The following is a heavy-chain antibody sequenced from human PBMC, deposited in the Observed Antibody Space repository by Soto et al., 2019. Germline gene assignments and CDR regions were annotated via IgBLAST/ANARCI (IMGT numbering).Heavy chain of an antibody. J-gene: IGHJ4*02. D-gene: IGHD2-8*01. CDR3: ARGGEDTVLMVYALIDY. V-gene: IGHV3-48*03. CDR1: GFTFSSYE. Sequence: GGSLRLSCAASGFTFSSYEMNWVRQAPGKGLEWVSYISASGYTIYHADSVKGRFTISRDNAKNSLFLEMNNLRAEDTAVYWCARGGEDTVLMVYALIDYWGQGALGTVSS. CDR2: ISASGYTI.